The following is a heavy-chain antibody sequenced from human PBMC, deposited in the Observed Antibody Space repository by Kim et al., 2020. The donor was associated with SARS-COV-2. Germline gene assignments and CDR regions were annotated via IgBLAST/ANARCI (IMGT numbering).Heavy chain of an antibody. CDR2: IKSKTDGGTT. V-gene: IGHV3-15*01. J-gene: IGHJ6*02. CDR1: GLTFTNVW. CDR3: TTGREADIYYYYAMDL. Sequence: GGSLRLSCAASGLTFTNVWMNWVRQAPGKGLEWVGHIKSKTDGGTTDYAAPVKGRFTISRDDSKNTLYLQMNSLKTEDTAVYYCTTGREADIYYYYAMDLWGQGTTVTVSS. D-gene: IGHD5-12*01.